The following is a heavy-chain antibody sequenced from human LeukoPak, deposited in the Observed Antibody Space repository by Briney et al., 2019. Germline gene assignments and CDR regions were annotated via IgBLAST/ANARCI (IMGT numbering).Heavy chain of an antibody. CDR2: IKSKTDGGTT. D-gene: IGHD1-26*01. V-gene: IGHV3-15*01. CDR1: GFTFSDYY. Sequence: GGSLRLSCAASGFTFSDYYMSWIRQTPGKGLEWVGRIKSKTDGGTTDYAAPVKGRFSISRDDSENTLYLQMDSLKTEDTAVYYCTTEMRWELLFDDWGQGTLVTVSS. J-gene: IGHJ4*02. CDR3: TTEMRWELLFDD.